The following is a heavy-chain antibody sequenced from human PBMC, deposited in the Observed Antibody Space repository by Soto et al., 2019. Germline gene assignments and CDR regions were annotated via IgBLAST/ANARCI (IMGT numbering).Heavy chain of an antibody. CDR1: GYTFTSYG. J-gene: IGHJ6*02. V-gene: IGHV1-18*04. CDR3: ARDRYCSGGSCPTNYYYYGMDV. CDR2: ISAYNGNT. Sequence: ASVKVSCKASGYTFTSYGISWVRQAPGQGLEWMGWISAYNGNTNYAQKLQGRVTMTTDTSTSTAYMELRSLRSDDTAVYYCARDRYCSGGSCPTNYYYYGMDVWGQGTTVTVSS. D-gene: IGHD2-15*01.